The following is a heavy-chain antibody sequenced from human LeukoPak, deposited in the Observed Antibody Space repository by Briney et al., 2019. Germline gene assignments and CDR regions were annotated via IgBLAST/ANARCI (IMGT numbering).Heavy chain of an antibody. D-gene: IGHD1-14*01. CDR2: IWDDGSNK. V-gene: IGHV3-33*01. CDR1: GFTFSRYA. CDR3: ARPSSRIYFDY. Sequence: GGSLRLSCAASGFTFSRYAMHWVRQAPGKGLEWVAVIWDDGSNKFYADSVKGRFTISRDNSKNTLSLQMNSLRAEDTAVYYCARPSSRIYFDYWGQGTLVTVSS. J-gene: IGHJ4*02.